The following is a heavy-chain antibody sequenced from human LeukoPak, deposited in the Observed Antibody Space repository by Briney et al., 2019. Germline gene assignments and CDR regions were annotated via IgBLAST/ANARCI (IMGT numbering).Heavy chain of an antibody. V-gene: IGHV3-23*01. J-gene: IGHJ1*01. CDR2: ITPNADRT. Sequence: GGSLRLSCAASGFTFGSYGMSWVRQAPGKGLEWVSFITPNADRTSYADSVEGRFTISRDNPRNTLYMQMNSLRDEDAALYYCAIMHGYYDGSGYWVQWGQGTLVTVSS. CDR1: GFTFGSYG. CDR3: AIMHGYYDGSGYWVQ. D-gene: IGHD3-22*01.